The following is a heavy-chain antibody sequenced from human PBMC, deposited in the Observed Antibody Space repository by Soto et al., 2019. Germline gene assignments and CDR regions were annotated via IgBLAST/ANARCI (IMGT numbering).Heavy chain of an antibody. D-gene: IGHD6-13*01. CDR3: AGIIKIAAGFAFDI. J-gene: IGHJ3*02. CDR2: IIPIFGTA. V-gene: IGHV1-69*13. CDR1: GVTFSSYA. Sequence: GASVKVSCKASGVTFSSYAISWVRQAPVQGLEWMGWIIPIFGTANYAQEFQGRVTITADESTSTAYMELSSLRSEDTAVYYCAGIIKIAAGFAFDIWGQGTMVTVSS.